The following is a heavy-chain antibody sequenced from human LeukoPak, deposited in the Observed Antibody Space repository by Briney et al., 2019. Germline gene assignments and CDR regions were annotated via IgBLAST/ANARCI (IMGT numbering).Heavy chain of an antibody. V-gene: IGHV4-39*01. CDR2: IYYSGST. CDR1: GGSISSSSYY. J-gene: IGHJ4*02. CDR3: ARHRTIFGVAMGIFDY. D-gene: IGHD3-3*01. Sequence: SETLSLTCTVSGGSISSSSYYWGWIRQPPGKGLEWIGSIYYSGSTYYNPSLKSRVTISVDTSKNQFSLKLSSVTAADTAVYYCARHRTIFGVAMGIFDYWGQGTLVTVSS.